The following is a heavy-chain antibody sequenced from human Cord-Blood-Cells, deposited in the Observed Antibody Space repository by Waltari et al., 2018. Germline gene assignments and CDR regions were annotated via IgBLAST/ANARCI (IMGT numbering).Heavy chain of an antibody. Sequence: QVQLVQSGAEVKKPGSSVKVSCKASGGTFSSYAISWVRQAPGQGLEWLGGIIPMLGTANYAQKFQGRVTITADESTSTAYMELSSLRSEDTAVYYCARARGRFKLEANDAFDIWGQGTMVTVSS. CDR1: GGTFSSYA. V-gene: IGHV1-69*12. CDR2: IIPMLGTA. D-gene: IGHD1-1*01. J-gene: IGHJ3*02. CDR3: ARARGRFKLEANDAFDI.